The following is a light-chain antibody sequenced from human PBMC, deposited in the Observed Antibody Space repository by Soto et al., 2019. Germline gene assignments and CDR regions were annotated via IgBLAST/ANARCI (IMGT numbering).Light chain of an antibody. CDR1: QSVSSN. J-gene: IGKJ5*01. Sequence: EIVMTQSPVTLSVSPGERVTLSCRASQSVSSNLAWYQQKPGQAPSLLIYGAFTRATGIPARFSGTGSGTEFTLTISSLQSEDFAVYFCQHYYNWPPITFGQGTRLEIK. CDR2: GAF. V-gene: IGKV3-15*01. CDR3: QHYYNWPPIT.